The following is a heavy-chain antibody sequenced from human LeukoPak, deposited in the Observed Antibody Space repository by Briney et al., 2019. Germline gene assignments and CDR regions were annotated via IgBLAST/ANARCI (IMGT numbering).Heavy chain of an antibody. CDR2: IYYSGST. J-gene: IGHJ5*02. D-gene: IGHD3-16*01. CDR1: GGSISSYY. CDR3: AGVRDRGYGPLNWFDP. V-gene: IGHV4-59*01. Sequence: SETLSLTCTVSGGSISSYYWSWIRQPPGKGLEWIGYIYYSGSTNYNPSLKSRVTISVDTSKNQFSLKLSSVTAADTAVYYCAGVRDRGYGPLNWFDPWGQGTLVTVSS.